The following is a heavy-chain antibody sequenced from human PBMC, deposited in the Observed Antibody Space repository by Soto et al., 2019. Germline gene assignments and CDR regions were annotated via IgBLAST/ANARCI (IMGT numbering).Heavy chain of an antibody. Sequence: ASVKVSCKASGYTFISYAMHWVRQAPGERLEWMGRINAGNDDTKYSQKFQGRVTIARDTSASTAYMELRSLRSEDTAVYFCARGPERVTHYVDFWGQGTLVTVSS. V-gene: IGHV1-3*01. CDR3: ARGPERVTHYVDF. CDR2: INAGNDDT. CDR1: GYTFISYA. D-gene: IGHD2-21*02. J-gene: IGHJ4*02.